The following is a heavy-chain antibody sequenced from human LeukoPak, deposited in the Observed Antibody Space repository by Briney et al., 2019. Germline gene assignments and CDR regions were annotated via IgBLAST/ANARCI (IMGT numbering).Heavy chain of an antibody. D-gene: IGHD5-12*01. CDR1: GFTFSTYW. J-gene: IGHJ4*02. CDR2: ISYDGSNK. Sequence: GGSLRLSCSASGFTFSTYWMSWVRQAPGKGLEWVAVISYDGSNKYYADSVKGRFTISRDNSKNTLYLQMNSLRAEDTAVYYCARGVATRAYYFDYWGQGTLVTVSS. V-gene: IGHV3-30-3*01. CDR3: ARGVATRAYYFDY.